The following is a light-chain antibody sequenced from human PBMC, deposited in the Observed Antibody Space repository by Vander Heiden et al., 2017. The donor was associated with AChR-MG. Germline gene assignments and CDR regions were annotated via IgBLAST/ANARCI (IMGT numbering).Light chain of an antibody. Sequence: DIQMTQSPSSLSASVGDRVTITCRASQGIASYLAWYQQKPGKVPKLLIYAASTLQSGVPSRFSGSGSGTDFTLTIGSLQSEDVATYYCQKDNTAPLTFGGGTKVEIK. CDR2: AAS. V-gene: IGKV1-27*01. CDR1: QGIASY. CDR3: QKDNTAPLT. J-gene: IGKJ4*01.